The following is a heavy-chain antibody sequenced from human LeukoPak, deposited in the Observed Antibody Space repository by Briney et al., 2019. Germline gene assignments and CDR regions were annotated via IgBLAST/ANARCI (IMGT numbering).Heavy chain of an antibody. CDR2: IRYDGSNK. Sequence: PGGSLRLSCAASEFTFSSYGMHWVRQAPGKGLEWVAFIRYDGSNKYYADSVKGRFTISRDNSKNTLYLQMNSLRAEDTAVYYYAKGYCGSTSCYSGLDWGQGTLVTVSS. J-gene: IGHJ4*02. V-gene: IGHV3-30*02. D-gene: IGHD2-2*01. CDR1: EFTFSSYG. CDR3: AKGYCGSTSCYSGLD.